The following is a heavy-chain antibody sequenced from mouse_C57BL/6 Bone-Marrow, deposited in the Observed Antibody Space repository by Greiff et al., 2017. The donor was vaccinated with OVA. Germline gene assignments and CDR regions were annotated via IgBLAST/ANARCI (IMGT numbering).Heavy chain of an antibody. CDR2: IDPSDSYT. CDR1: GYTFTSYW. V-gene: IGHV1-69*01. Sequence: VQLQQPGAELVMPGASVKLSCKASGYTFTSYWMHWVKQRPGQGLEWIGEIDPSDSYTNYNQKFKGKSTLTVDKSSSTAYMQLSSLTSEDSAVYYCARDYGLDDWGQGTTLTVSS. CDR3: ARDYGLDD. J-gene: IGHJ2*01. D-gene: IGHD1-2*01.